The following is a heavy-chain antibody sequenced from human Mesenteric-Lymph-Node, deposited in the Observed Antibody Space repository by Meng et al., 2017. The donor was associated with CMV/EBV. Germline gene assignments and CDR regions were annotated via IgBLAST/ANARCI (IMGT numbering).Heavy chain of an antibody. CDR1: GYTFTGYY. D-gene: IGHD5-18*01. CDR3: ARGWVQLWFSYYYYGMDV. J-gene: IGHJ6*02. V-gene: IGHV1-8*02. CDR2: MNPNSGNT. Sequence: ASVKVSCKASGYTFTGYYVHWVRQATGQGLEWMGWMNPNSGNTGYAQKFQGRVTMTRNTSISTAYMELSSLRSEDTAVYYCARGWVQLWFSYYYYGMDVWGQGTTVTVSS.